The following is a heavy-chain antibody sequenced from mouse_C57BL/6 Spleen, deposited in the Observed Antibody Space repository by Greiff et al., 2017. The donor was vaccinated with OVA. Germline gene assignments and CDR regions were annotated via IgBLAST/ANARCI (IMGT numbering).Heavy chain of an antibody. V-gene: IGHV8-12*01. CDR2: IYWDDDK. J-gene: IGHJ2*01. D-gene: IGHD4-1*01. CDR1: GFSLSTSGMG. Sequence: QVTLKESGPGILQSSQTLSLTCSFSGFSLSTSGMGVSWLRPPSGKGLEWLAHIYWDDDKRYTPSLKSRLTISKDTSSNQVFLKITSVDTADTATYYGDRRAGLGENDFDYWGQGTTLTVSS. CDR3: DRRAGLGENDFDY.